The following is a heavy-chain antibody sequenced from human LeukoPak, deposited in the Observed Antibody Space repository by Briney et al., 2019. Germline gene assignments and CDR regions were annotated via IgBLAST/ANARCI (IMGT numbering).Heavy chain of an antibody. V-gene: IGHV1-18*01. Sequence: ASVTVSCKASVYTFTSYGVSWVRQAPGQGLEWMGWIDTYRGSTNYAQNLQVRVTVTTDTSTTTVYMELRSLRSDDTAVYYCARPNTDAAGYFFDYWGQGTQVTVSS. D-gene: IGHD6-13*01. J-gene: IGHJ4*02. CDR1: VYTFTSYG. CDR2: IDTYRGST. CDR3: ARPNTDAAGYFFDY.